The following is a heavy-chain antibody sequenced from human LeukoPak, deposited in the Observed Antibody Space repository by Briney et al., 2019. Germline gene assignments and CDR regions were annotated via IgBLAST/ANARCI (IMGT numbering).Heavy chain of an antibody. CDR3: ARARSIVGVSPFQH. D-gene: IGHD1-26*01. CDR2: ISSDGRYK. Sequence: GGSLRLSCAASGFTFSGYTMHWVHQAPGKGLEWVAFISSDGRYKSHADSVKGRCTISRDNSKNTLYLQMNSLRPEDTAVCYCARARSIVGVSPFQHWGQGTLVTVSS. V-gene: IGHV3-30*04. CDR1: GFTFSGYT. J-gene: IGHJ1*01.